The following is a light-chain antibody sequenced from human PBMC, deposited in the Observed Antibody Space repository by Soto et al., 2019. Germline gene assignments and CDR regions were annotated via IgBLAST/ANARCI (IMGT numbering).Light chain of an antibody. CDR2: DVS. J-gene: IGLJ3*02. CDR1: SSDVGGYNY. V-gene: IGLV2-11*01. Sequence: QSALTQPRSVSGSPGQSVTISCTGTSSDVGGYNYVSWYQQHPGKAPKLIIYDVSKRPSGVPDRFSGSKSGNTASLTISGLQAEDEADYHCCSYAGTSGVFGGGTKLTVL. CDR3: CSYAGTSGV.